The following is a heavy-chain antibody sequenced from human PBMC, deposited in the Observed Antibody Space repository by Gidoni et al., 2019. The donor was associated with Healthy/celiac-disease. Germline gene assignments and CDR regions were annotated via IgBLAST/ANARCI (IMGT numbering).Heavy chain of an antibody. CDR1: GFTFSSYD. V-gene: IGHV3-13*01. Sequence: EVQLVESGGGLVQPGGSLRLSCAASGFTFSSYDMHWVRQATGKGLEWVSAIGTAGDTYYPGSVKGRFTISRENAKNSLYLQMNSLRAGDTAVYYCAREGGITIGGMDVWGQGTTVTVSS. CDR2: IGTAGDT. CDR3: AREGGITIGGMDV. J-gene: IGHJ6*02. D-gene: IGHD3-3*01.